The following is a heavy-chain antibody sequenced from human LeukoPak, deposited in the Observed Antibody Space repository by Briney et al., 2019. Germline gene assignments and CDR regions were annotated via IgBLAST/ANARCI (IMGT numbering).Heavy chain of an antibody. V-gene: IGHV3-23*01. D-gene: IGHD3-16*01. CDR1: GFTFRRYG. CDR2: ISGSGGGST. J-gene: IGHJ4*02. CDR3: AKDPARYGGNNYFDY. Sequence: GALRLSCAASGFTFRRYGMSWVRQAPGKGLEWVSAISGSGGGSTYYADSVKGRFTISRDNSKNTLYLQMNSLRAEDTAVYYCAKDPARYGGNNYFDYWGQGTLVTVSS.